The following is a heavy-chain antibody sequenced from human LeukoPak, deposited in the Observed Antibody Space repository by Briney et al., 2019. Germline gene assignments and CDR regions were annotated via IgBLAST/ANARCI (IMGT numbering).Heavy chain of an antibody. Sequence: PSETLSLTCTVSGGSISGYYWSWIRQPPGKGLEWIGYIYTSGSTNYNPSLKSRVTISVDTSKNQFSLRLSSVTAVDTAMYFCARAYSRSYSHFDDWGQGTLVTVSS. J-gene: IGHJ4*02. V-gene: IGHV4-4*09. CDR2: IYTSGST. CDR1: GGSISGYY. D-gene: IGHD1-26*01. CDR3: ARAYSRSYSHFDD.